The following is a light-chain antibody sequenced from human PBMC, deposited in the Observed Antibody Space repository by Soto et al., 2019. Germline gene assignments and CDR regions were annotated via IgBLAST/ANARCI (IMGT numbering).Light chain of an antibody. CDR2: EVV. J-gene: IGLJ1*01. V-gene: IGLV2-8*01. CDR3: KSYAGSKPYV. CDR1: KSDIGVYDF. Sequence: QSVLTQPPSASGSPGQSVTISCTGTKSDIGVYDFVSWYQHHPGKAPRLIIYEVVQRPSGVPDRFSGSKSGNTASLTVSGLQAADEADYFCKSYAGSKPYVFASGTKVT.